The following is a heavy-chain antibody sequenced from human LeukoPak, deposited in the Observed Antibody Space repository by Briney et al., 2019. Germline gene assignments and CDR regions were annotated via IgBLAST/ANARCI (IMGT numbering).Heavy chain of an antibody. CDR3: AKGNCRGTSCYSDY. V-gene: IGHV3-23*01. CDR1: GFTFSSYA. J-gene: IGHJ4*02. CDR2: ISGSGGST. Sequence: GGSLRLSCAASGFTFSSYAMRWVRQAPGKGLEWVAGISGSGGSTYYADSVKGRFTIARDNSKNTLYLQMNSLRAEDTAVYYCAKGNCRGTSCYSDYWGQGTLVTVSS. D-gene: IGHD2-2*02.